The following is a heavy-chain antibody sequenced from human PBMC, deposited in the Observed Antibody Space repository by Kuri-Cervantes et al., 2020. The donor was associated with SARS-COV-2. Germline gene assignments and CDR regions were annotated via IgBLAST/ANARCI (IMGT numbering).Heavy chain of an antibody. CDR3: ARVKYYDSSGYYGPHYYYYYMDV. Sequence: ASVKVSCKASGYTFTGYYMHWVRQAPGQGLEWMGWINPNSGGTNYAQKFQGRVTITADESTSTAYMELSSLRSEDTAVYYCARVKYYDSSGYYGPHYYYYYMDVWGKGTTVTVSS. V-gene: IGHV1-2*02. CDR2: INPNSGGT. CDR1: GYTFTGYY. D-gene: IGHD3-22*01. J-gene: IGHJ6*03.